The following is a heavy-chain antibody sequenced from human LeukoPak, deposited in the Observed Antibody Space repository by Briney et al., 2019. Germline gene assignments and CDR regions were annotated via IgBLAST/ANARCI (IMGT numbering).Heavy chain of an antibody. Sequence: GGSLRLSCAASGFTFSTYSMNWVRQVPGKGLEWISYISWNSNSIYYADSVKGRFTISRDNAKNSLYLQMNSLRAEDTAVYYCARAGFTFSDYFGSFFDYWGQGTLVTVSS. D-gene: IGHD3-10*01. J-gene: IGHJ4*02. CDR1: GFTFSTYS. V-gene: IGHV3-48*01. CDR2: ISWNSNSI. CDR3: ARAGFTFSDYFGSFFDY.